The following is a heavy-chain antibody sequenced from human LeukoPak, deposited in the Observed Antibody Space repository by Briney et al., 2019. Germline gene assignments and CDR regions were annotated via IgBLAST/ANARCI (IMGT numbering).Heavy chain of an antibody. J-gene: IGHJ6*03. CDR3: AREEYSNSWYGYYYYMDV. V-gene: IGHV3-64*01. Sequence: GGSLRLSCAASGFTFSSYAMHWVRQAPGKGLEYVSAISSNGGSTYYANSVKGRFTISRDNSKNTLYLQMGSLRAEDMAVYYCAREEYSNSWYGYYYYMDVWGKGTTVTISS. CDR1: GFTFSSYA. CDR2: ISSNGGST. D-gene: IGHD6-13*01.